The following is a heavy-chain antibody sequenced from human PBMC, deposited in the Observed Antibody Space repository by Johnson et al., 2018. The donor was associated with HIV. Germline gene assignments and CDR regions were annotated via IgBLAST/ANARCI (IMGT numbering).Heavy chain of an antibody. CDR3: AKVRSGWTGAFDI. CDR2: ISGVGDTT. Sequence: EKLVESGGGLVQPGRSLRLSCAASGFTFRTYAMSWVRQAPGKGLEWVSAISGVGDTTYYADSVKGRFTISRYNSKNTLYLQMNSLRAEDTAVYNCAKVRSGWTGAFDIWGQGTRVTVSS. J-gene: IGHJ3*02. D-gene: IGHD6-19*01. CDR1: GFTFRTYA. V-gene: IGHV3-23*04.